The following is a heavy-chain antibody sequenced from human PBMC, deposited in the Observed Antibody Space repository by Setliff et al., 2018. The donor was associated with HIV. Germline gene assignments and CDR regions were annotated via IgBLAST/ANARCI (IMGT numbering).Heavy chain of an antibody. D-gene: IGHD1-26*01. J-gene: IGHJ4*02. CDR2: MNPDSGNT. CDR3: ATDSNFGGIVTPWDY. V-gene: IGHV1-8*02. CDR1: GYTFINYD. Sequence: ASVKVSCKASGYTFINYDIYWVRQTTGQGLEWMGWMNPDSGNTGYAQKFQGRVTMTRNTSISTAYMDLSSLRSEDTAVYYCATDSNFGGIVTPWDYWGQGTQVTVSS.